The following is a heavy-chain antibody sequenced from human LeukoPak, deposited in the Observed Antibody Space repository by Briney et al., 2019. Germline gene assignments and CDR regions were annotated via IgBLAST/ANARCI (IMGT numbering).Heavy chain of an antibody. D-gene: IGHD5-24*01. CDR2: IYYSGST. CDR3: AKVGGAWPQTPGYFDY. V-gene: IGHV4-59*01. J-gene: IGHJ4*02. CDR1: GGSISSYY. Sequence: PSETLSLTCTVSGGSISSYYWSWIRQPPGKGLEWIGYIYYSGSTNYNPSLKSRVTISVDTSKNQFSLKLSSVTAADTAVYYCAKVGGAWPQTPGYFDYWGQGTLVTVSS.